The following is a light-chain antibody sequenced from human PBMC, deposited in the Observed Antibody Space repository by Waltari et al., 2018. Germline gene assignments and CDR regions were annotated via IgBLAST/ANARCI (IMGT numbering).Light chain of an antibody. V-gene: IGLV2-14*01. J-gene: IGLJ2*01. CDR2: DVS. CDR1: SSDVGGYNY. CDR3: SSYTSSSLV. Sequence: QSALTQPASVSGSPGQSITISCTGTSSDVGGYNYVSWYQQHPGKAPKLMNYDVSNRPSGVSNRFSGSKSGNTASLTISGLQAEDEADYYCSSYTSSSLVFGGGTKLTVL.